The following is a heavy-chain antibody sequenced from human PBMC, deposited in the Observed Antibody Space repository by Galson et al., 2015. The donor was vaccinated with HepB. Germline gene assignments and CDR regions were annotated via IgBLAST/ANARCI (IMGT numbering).Heavy chain of an antibody. Sequence: SLRLSCAASGFTFSSYAMHWVRQAPGKGLEWVAVISYDGSNKYYADSVKGRFTISRDNSKNTLYLQMNSLRAEDTAVYYCARVYCSSTSCSDRPFDYWGQGTLVTVSS. CDR2: ISYDGSNK. CDR1: GFTFSSYA. CDR3: ARVYCSSTSCSDRPFDY. V-gene: IGHV3-30-3*01. J-gene: IGHJ4*02. D-gene: IGHD2-2*01.